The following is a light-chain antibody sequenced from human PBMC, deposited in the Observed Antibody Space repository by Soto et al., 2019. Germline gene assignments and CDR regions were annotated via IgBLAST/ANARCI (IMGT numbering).Light chain of an antibody. Sequence: QPVLTQPASVSGSPGQSITISCXGTXSXXGSYKLVSWYQQHPGKAPKLMISEVSKRPSGISDRFSGSKSGSTASLTISGLQAEDEADYYCCSYAGTSTHTVFGGDTQLTVL. CDR1: XSXXGSYKL. V-gene: IGLV2-23*02. J-gene: IGLJ7*01. CDR2: EVS. CDR3: CSYAGTSTHTV.